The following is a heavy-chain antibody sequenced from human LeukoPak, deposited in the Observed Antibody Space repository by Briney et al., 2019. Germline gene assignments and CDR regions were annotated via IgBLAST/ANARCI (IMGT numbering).Heavy chain of an antibody. CDR3: AKGPNYYDSSGLVD. CDR1: GFTFSSYG. V-gene: IGHV3-30*02. J-gene: IGHJ4*02. CDR2: IRYDGSNK. D-gene: IGHD3-22*01. Sequence: GGSLRLSCAASGFTFSSYGMHWVRQAPGKGLEWVAFIRYDGSNKYYADSVKGRFTISRDNSKNTLYLQMNSLRAEDTAVYYCAKGPNYYDSSGLVDWGQGTLVTVSS.